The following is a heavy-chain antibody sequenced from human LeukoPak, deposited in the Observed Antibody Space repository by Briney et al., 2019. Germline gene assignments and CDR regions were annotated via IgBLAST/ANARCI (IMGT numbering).Heavy chain of an antibody. Sequence: GGSLRLSCAASGFTFSSFAMSWVRQAPGKGLDWVSTISGSGDSTYYADSVKGQFTISRDNSKNTLYLQMNSLRAEDTALYYCASLNTPAAIPRDAFDIWGLGTMVTVSS. J-gene: IGHJ3*02. CDR1: GFTFSSFA. CDR2: ISGSGDST. V-gene: IGHV3-23*01. D-gene: IGHD2-2*02. CDR3: ASLNTPAAIPRDAFDI.